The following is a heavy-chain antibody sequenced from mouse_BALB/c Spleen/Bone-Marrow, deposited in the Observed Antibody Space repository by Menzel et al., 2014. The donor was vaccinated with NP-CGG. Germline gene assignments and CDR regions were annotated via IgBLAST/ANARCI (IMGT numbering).Heavy chain of an antibody. D-gene: IGHD1-1*01. V-gene: IGHV1-14*01. CDR1: GYTFTTYV. CDR2: INPYNDGT. Sequence: EVQLVESGPELIKPGASVKMSCKASGYTFTTYVIHWVKQKPGQGLEWIGYINPYNDGTKYNEKFKGEATLTSDKSSSTAYMELSSLTSEDSAVYYCAKDYGSRNFDYWGQGTILTVSS. J-gene: IGHJ2*01. CDR3: AKDYGSRNFDY.